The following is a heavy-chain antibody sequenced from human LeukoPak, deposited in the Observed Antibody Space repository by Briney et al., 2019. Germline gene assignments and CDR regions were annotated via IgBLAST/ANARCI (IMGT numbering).Heavy chain of an antibody. J-gene: IGHJ5*02. D-gene: IGHD3-22*01. V-gene: IGHV4-39*01. CDR1: GRSISSSSYY. CDR3: ARSAHDSSGYDWFDP. Sequence: SDTLSLTCTVSGRSISSSSYYWAWIRQPPGKVLDWIGSIYYSGSTYYNPSLKSRVTISVDTSKNQFSLKLSSVTAADTAVYYCARSAHDSSGYDWFDPWGQGTLVTVSS. CDR2: IYYSGST.